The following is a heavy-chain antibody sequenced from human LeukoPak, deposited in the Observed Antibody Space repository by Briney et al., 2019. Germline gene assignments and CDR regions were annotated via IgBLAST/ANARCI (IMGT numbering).Heavy chain of an antibody. CDR2: INHDGTIR. CDR1: GFTFGRYG. Sequence: GGSLRLSCATSGFTFGRYGMHWVRQSPGKGLVWVSHINHDGTIRNYADSVKGGFTISRDIATLYLQMNSLGAEDTAVYYCAKDVFSLGDSWGQGTLVTVSS. J-gene: IGHJ4*02. V-gene: IGHV3-74*01. D-gene: IGHD2-15*01. CDR3: AKDVFSLGDS.